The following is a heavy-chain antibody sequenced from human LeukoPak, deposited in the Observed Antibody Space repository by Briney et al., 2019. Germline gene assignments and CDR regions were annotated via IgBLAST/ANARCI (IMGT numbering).Heavy chain of an antibody. J-gene: IGHJ4*02. D-gene: IGHD3-10*01. CDR3: TTGLWFGELLSSWYFDY. V-gene: IGHV3-15*01. CDR2: IKSKTDGGTT. CDR1: GFTLSNAW. Sequence: GGSLRLSCAASGFTLSNAWMSWVRQAPGKGLEWVGRIKSKTDGGTTDYAAPVKGRFTISRDDSKNTLYLQMNSLKTEDTAVYYCTTGLWFGELLSSWYFDYWGQGTLVTVSS.